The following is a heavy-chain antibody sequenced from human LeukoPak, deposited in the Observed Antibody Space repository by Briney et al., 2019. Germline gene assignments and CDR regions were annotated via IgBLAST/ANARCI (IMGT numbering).Heavy chain of an antibody. V-gene: IGHV1-46*01. CDR1: GYSFTSYY. J-gene: IGHJ4*02. CDR2: INPSGGST. Sequence: ASVKVSCKASGYSFTSYYMHWVRQAPGQGLEWMGIINPSGGSTSYAQEFQGRVTMTRDMSTSTVYMELSSLRSEDTAVYYCARVPEYSSSSGNFDYWGQGTLVTVSS. CDR3: ARVPEYSSSSGNFDY. D-gene: IGHD6-6*01.